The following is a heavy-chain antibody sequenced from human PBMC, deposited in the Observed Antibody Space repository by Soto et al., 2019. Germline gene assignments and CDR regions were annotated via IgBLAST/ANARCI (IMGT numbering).Heavy chain of an antibody. Sequence: QVQLQQWGAGLLKPSETLSLTCAVYGGSFSGYYWSWIRQPPGKGLEWIGEINHSGSNNYNPSLKRRVTIPVDTYQNQCSLKLSSVTAAGKAVYYCASVLAAAGTDYYYGMDVLGRGKKVTVS. D-gene: IGHD6-13*01. J-gene: IGHJ6*02. CDR1: GGSFSGYY. CDR3: ASVLAAAGTDYYYGMDV. V-gene: IGHV4-34*01. CDR2: INHSGSN.